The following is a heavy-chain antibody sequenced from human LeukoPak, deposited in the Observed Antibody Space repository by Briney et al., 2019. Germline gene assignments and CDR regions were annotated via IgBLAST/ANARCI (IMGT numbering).Heavy chain of an antibody. CDR2: IYYSGST. CDR1: GGSISSGGYY. CDR3: ASSYSSGYYSDY. J-gene: IGHJ4*02. Sequence: SETLSLTCTVSGGSISSGGYYWSWIRQHPGKGLEWIGYIYYSGSTYYNPSLKSRVTISVDTSKNQFSLKLSSVTAADTAVYYCASSYSSGYYSDYWGQGTLVTVSS. D-gene: IGHD3-22*01. V-gene: IGHV4-31*03.